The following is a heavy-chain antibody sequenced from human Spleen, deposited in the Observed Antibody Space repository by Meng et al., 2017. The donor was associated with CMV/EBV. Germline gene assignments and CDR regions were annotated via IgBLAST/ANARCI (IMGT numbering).Heavy chain of an antibody. CDR2: INPNTGGT. J-gene: IGHJ4*02. D-gene: IGHD1-26*01. CDR3: ARSYSGSYYHLPYFDY. V-gene: IGHV1-2*02. Sequence: ASVKVSCKASGYAFTAYYMHWVRQAPGQGPEWMGWINPNTGGTNYAQKFQGRVTMTRDTSISTAYMELSRLRSDDTAVYYCARSYSGSYYHLPYFDYWGQGTLVTVSS. CDR1: GYAFTAYY.